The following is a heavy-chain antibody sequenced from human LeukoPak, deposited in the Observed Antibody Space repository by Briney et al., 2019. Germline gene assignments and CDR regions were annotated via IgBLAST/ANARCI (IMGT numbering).Heavy chain of an antibody. Sequence: VQPGGSLILSYAVSGFTVSDVHMSWVRQAPGKGLEWVSTLYSGGNRFYADSVKGRFTISRDNSKNTLYFQMNNLRAEDTAVYYCATGRDAYKSGCWGQGTLVTVSP. V-gene: IGHV3-66*01. J-gene: IGHJ4*02. D-gene: IGHD5-24*01. CDR3: ATGRDAYKSGC. CDR1: GFTVSDVH. CDR2: LYSGGNR.